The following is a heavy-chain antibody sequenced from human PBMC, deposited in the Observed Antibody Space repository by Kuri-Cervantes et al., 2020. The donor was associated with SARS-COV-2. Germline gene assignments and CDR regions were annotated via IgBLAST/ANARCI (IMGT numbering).Heavy chain of an antibody. CDR3: ARQMMSSITIFGVVITRNWFDP. CDR1: GGSISSSSYY. CDR2: IYYSGST. D-gene: IGHD3-3*01. V-gene: IGHV4-39*01. Sequence: SETLSLTCTVSGGSISSSSYYWGWIRQPPGKGLEWIGSIYYSGSTYYNPSLKSRVTISVDTSKNQFSLKLSSVTAAETVVYYCARQMMSSITIFGVVITRNWFDPWGQGTLVTVSS. J-gene: IGHJ5*02.